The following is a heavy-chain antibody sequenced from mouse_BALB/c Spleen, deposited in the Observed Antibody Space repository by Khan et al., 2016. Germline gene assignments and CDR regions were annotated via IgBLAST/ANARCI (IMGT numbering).Heavy chain of an antibody. CDR1: GYTFSNYW. CDR3: ARTDRRGYFDY. Sequence: LEESGAELMKPGASVKISCKATGYTFSNYWIEWVKQRPGHGLEWIGEILPRSGSTNFNENFKGKATFTADTSSNTAYMQLSSLTSEDSAVYYCARTDRRGYFDYWGQGSSLTVSS. J-gene: IGHJ2*02. CDR2: ILPRSGST. V-gene: IGHV1-9*01.